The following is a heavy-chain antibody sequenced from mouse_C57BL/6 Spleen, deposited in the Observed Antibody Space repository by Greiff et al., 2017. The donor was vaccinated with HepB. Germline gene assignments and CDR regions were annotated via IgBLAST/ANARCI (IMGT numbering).Heavy chain of an antibody. CDR2: ISSGSSTI. CDR3: ARRPVVAPYFDV. D-gene: IGHD1-1*01. V-gene: IGHV5-17*01. Sequence: EVHLVESGGGLVKPGGSLKLSCAASGFTFSDYGMHWVRQAPEKGLEWVAYISSGSSTIYYADTVKGRFTISRDNAKNTLFLQMTSLRSEDTAMYYCARRPVVAPYFDVWGTGTTVTVSS. CDR1: GFTFSDYG. J-gene: IGHJ1*03.